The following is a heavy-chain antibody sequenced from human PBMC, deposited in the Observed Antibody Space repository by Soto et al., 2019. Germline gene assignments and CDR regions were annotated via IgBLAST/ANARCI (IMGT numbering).Heavy chain of an antibody. CDR1: GYTFTSYG. D-gene: IGHD4-17*01. CDR3: ARDQQSSWVTTGNFDY. V-gene: IGHV1-18*04. J-gene: IGHJ4*02. Sequence: QVQLVQSGAEVKKPGASVKVSCKASGYTFTSYGISWVRQAPGQGLEWMGWISAYNGNTNYAQKLQGRVTMTTDTSTSTVYMEVSSLRSDDTAVYYCARDQQSSWVTTGNFDYWVQGTLVTVSS. CDR2: ISAYNGNT.